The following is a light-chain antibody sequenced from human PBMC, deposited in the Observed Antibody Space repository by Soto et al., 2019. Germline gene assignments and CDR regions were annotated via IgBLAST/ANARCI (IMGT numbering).Light chain of an antibody. J-gene: IGKJ2*01. CDR2: LGS. Sequence: DIVMTQSPLSLPVTPGEPASISCRSSQSLLHSNGYNYLDWYLQKPGQSPQLLIYLGSNRASGVPDRFSGSGSVTDVTLKISRVEAEYVGVYYCMQALQTPRYSFGQGTKLEIK. V-gene: IGKV2-28*01. CDR3: MQALQTPRYS. CDR1: QSLLHSNGYNY.